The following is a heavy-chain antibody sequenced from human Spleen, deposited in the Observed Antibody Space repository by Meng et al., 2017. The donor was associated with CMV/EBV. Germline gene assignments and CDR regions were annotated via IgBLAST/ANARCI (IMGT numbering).Heavy chain of an antibody. J-gene: IGHJ4*02. CDR3: ASIRFNSPRY. D-gene: IGHD1-14*01. CDR2: VSGSGRIT. V-gene: IGHV3-23*01. Sequence: GGSLRLSCVASGFTFSNFAMSWVRQAPGKGLEWVSGVSGSGRITHYADSVKGRFTISSDNSGDTLYLQMNSLKPEDTGVYYCASIRFNSPRYWGQGTLVTVSS. CDR1: GFTFSNFA.